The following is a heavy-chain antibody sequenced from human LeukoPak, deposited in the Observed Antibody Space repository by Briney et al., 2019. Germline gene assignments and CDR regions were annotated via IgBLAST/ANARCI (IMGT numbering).Heavy chain of an antibody. Sequence: KPSETLSLTCTVSGGSISSSVYYWGWIRQPPGKGLEWIGNIYYSRSTYYNPSLKSRVTISVDTSKNQFSLKLSSVTAADTAVYYCARVIGCGGDCYEIHFDYWGQGTLVTVSS. V-gene: IGHV4-39*07. CDR2: IYYSRST. CDR1: GGSISSSVYY. D-gene: IGHD2-21*02. CDR3: ARVIGCGGDCYEIHFDY. J-gene: IGHJ4*02.